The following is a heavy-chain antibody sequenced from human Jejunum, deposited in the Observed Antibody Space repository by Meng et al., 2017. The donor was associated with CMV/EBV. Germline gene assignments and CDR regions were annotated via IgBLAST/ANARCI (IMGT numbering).Heavy chain of an antibody. D-gene: IGHD3-3*01. V-gene: IGHV3-49*04. Sequence: DYGMSWVRQAPGKGLEWVGFIRNKKYGGTTEYAASVEGRFTISRDDSKSIVYLQMNSPKIEDTAVYYCTRNGGFYDFWSGYALGYWGQGTLVTVSS. J-gene: IGHJ4*02. CDR1: DYG. CDR2: IRNKKYGGTT. CDR3: TRNGGFYDFWSGYALGY.